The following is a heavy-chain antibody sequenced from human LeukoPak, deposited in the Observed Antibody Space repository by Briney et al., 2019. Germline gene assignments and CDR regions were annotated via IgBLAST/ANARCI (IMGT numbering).Heavy chain of an antibody. CDR1: GGSISGSF. D-gene: IGHD3-22*01. J-gene: IGHJ4*02. Sequence: SEILSLTCTVSGGSISGSFWSWIRQSPGEGLEFIGYIYYTGAASYNPPLNSRVSVSVDTSKNQFSLKLSSVTAADTAVYYCAGTYYYDSSGPQGFDYWGQGTLVTVSS. CDR2: IYYTGAA. CDR3: AGTYYYDSSGPQGFDY. V-gene: IGHV4-59*12.